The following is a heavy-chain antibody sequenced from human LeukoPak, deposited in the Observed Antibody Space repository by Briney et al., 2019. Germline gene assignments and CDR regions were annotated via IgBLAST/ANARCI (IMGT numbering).Heavy chain of an antibody. CDR3: ARVASGYDPKGYYYYYMDV. J-gene: IGHJ6*03. D-gene: IGHD5-12*01. Sequence: RSGGSLRLSCAASGFTFSSYWMSWIRQAPGKGLEWVSYISSSGSTIYYADSVKGRFTISRDNAKNSLYLQMNSLRAEDTAVYYCARVASGYDPKGYYYYYMDVWGKGTTVTVSS. CDR1: GFTFSSYW. V-gene: IGHV3-11*04. CDR2: ISSSGSTI.